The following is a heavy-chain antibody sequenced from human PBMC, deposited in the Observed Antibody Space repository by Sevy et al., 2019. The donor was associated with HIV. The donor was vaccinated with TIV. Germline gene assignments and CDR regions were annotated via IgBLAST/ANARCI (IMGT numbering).Heavy chain of an antibody. CDR3: ARLDSYSIGWSPRYYFDY. D-gene: IGHD6-19*01. Sequence: GESLKISCKGSAYTFTTHWIGWVRQMPGKGLEWMGIMSPGDSDPRYRPSFQGQVTMSVDKSVSTAYLQWHSLETSDTAIYYCARLDSYSIGWSPRYYFDYWGHGTLVTVSS. V-gene: IGHV5-51*01. CDR2: MSPGDSDP. CDR1: AYTFTTHW. J-gene: IGHJ4*01.